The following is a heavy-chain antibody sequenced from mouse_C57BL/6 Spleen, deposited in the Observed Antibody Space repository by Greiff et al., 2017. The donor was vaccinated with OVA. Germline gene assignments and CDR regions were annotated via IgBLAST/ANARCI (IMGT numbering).Heavy chain of an antibody. V-gene: IGHV1-53*01. D-gene: IGHD1-1*01. Sequence: VQLQQPGTELVKPGASVKLSCKASGYTFTSYWMHWVKQRPGQGLEWIGNINPSNGGTNYNEKLKSKATLTVDKSSSTAYMQLSILTSEDSAVYYCAREVNYYGSFDYWGQGTTLTVSS. J-gene: IGHJ2*01. CDR1: GYTFTSYW. CDR3: AREVNYYGSFDY. CDR2: INPSNGGT.